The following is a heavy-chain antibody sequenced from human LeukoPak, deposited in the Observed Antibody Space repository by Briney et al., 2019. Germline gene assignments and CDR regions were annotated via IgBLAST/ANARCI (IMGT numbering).Heavy chain of an antibody. Sequence: SVKVSCKASGGTFSSYAISWVRQAPGQGLEWMGGVIPIFGTANYAQKFQGRVTITADKSTSTAYMELSSLRSEDTAVYYCARVWRWLQLPLDAFDIWGQGTMVTVSS. CDR2: VIPIFGTA. CDR3: ARVWRWLQLPLDAFDI. D-gene: IGHD5-24*01. J-gene: IGHJ3*02. V-gene: IGHV1-69*06. CDR1: GGTFSSYA.